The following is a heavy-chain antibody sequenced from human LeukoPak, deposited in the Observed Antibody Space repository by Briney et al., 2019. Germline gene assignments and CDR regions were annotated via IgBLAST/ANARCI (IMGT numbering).Heavy chain of an antibody. J-gene: IGHJ6*03. CDR3: ARRFTMVRGVMGYYYMDV. V-gene: IGHV3-9*01. D-gene: IGHD3-10*01. CDR1: GFTFDDYA. CDR2: ISWNSGTI. Sequence: PGGSLRLSCAASGFTFDDYAMHWVRQAPGKGLEWVSGISWNSGTIGYADSVKGRLTISRDNAKNSLYLQMNSLRAEDTAVYYCARRFTMVRGVMGYYYMDVWGKGTTVTVSS.